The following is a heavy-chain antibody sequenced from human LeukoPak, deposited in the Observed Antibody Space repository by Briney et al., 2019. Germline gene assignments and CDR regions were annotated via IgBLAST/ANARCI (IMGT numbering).Heavy chain of an antibody. J-gene: IGHJ6*02. CDR1: GGSISSGSYY. V-gene: IGHV4-61*02. CDR3: ASIQSYYFGLDV. CDR2: INTSGST. Sequence: PSQTLSLTCPVSGGSISSGSYYWSWIRQPAGKGLEWIGRINTSGSTNYNPSLKSRVTISVDTSKSQFSLKLSSVTAADTAVYYCASIQSYYFGLDVWGQGTTVTVSS. D-gene: IGHD4-11*01.